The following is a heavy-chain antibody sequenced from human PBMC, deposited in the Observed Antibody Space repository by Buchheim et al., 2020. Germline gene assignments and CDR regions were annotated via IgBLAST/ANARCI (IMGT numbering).Heavy chain of an antibody. CDR2: IKEDGSQK. CDR1: GFTFSDYW. D-gene: IGHD2-15*01. CDR3: ARDVTHPIDS. Sequence: EVELVESGGTLVQPGGSLRLSCAASGFTFSDYWMTWVRQAPGKGLEWVANIKEDGSQKYYVDSVKGRFNISRDNAKNSLFLQMNSLKVEYTAVYFCARDVTHPIDSWGQGTL. J-gene: IGHJ4*02. V-gene: IGHV3-7*01.